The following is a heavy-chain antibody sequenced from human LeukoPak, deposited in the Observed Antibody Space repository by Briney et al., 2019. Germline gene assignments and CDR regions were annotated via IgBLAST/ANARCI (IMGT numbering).Heavy chain of an antibody. Sequence: GESLKISCKGSGYSLTSYWIVWVRQMSGKGLEWMGIIYPGDSDTRYSPSFQGQVTISADKSISTAYLQWSSLKASDTAMYYCARRVVNNRNWYFNLWGRGTLVTVSS. J-gene: IGHJ2*01. D-gene: IGHD4-23*01. CDR2: IYPGDSDT. CDR1: GYSLTSYW. CDR3: ARRVVNNRNWYFNL. V-gene: IGHV5-51*01.